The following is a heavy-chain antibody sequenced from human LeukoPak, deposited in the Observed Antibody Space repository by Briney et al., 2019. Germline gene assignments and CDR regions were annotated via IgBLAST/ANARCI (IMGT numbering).Heavy chain of an antibody. CDR2: IKQDGSEK. CDR1: GFTFSTYW. V-gene: IGHV3-7*03. Sequence: GGSPRLSCAASGFTFSTYWMTWVRQAPGKGLEGVANIKQDGSEKYYVDSVKGRFTVSRDNAKNSVFLQMNSLRAEDTAVYYCVRDSSGGSYYFDYWGQGILVTVSS. CDR3: VRDSSGGSYYFDY. D-gene: IGHD1-26*01. J-gene: IGHJ4*02.